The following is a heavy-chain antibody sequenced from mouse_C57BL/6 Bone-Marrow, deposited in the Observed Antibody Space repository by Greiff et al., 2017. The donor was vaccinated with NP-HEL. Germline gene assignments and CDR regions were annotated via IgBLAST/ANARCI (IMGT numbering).Heavy chain of an antibody. J-gene: IGHJ3*01. Sequence: VKVVESGPGLVAPSQSLSITCTVSGFSLTSFGVHWVRQPPGKGLAWLVVLWSDGSPPSNSALHSRLCLCKDNSTSHDFLKMNSLQTDDTAMYYCAKGDYDFAYWGQGTLVTVSA. D-gene: IGHD2-4*01. V-gene: IGHV2-6*03. CDR3: AKGDYDFAY. CDR1: GFSLTSFG. CDR2: LWSDGSP.